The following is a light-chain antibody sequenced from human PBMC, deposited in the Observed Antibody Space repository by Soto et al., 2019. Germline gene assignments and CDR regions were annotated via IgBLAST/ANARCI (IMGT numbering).Light chain of an antibody. J-gene: IGKJ3*01. CDR3: QQYGSSAFT. V-gene: IGKV3-20*01. Sequence: EIVLTQSPGTLSLSPGERATLSCRASQSVSSSYLAWYQQKPGQAPRLLIYAASSRATGIPDRFSGSGSGTDVTVAISRLEPEDFAVYYCQQYGSSAFTFGPGTKVDIK. CDR2: AAS. CDR1: QSVSSSY.